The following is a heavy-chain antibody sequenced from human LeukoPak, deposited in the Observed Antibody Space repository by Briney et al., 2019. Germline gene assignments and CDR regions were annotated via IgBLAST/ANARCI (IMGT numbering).Heavy chain of an antibody. D-gene: IGHD3-16*01. J-gene: IGHJ6*02. CDR2: ISGGGGGT. V-gene: IGHV3-23*01. CDR1: GFTFSSYA. CDR3: ARGFRPYYDYVADV. Sequence: GGSLRLSCAASGFTFSSYAMHWVRQAPGKGLEWVSAISGGGGGTYYADSVKGRFTTSRDNSKNTLYLQMNSLRAEDTALYYCARGFRPYYDYVADVWGRGTTVTVSS.